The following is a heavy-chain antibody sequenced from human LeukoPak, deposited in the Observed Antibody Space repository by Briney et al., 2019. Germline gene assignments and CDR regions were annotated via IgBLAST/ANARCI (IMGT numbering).Heavy chain of an antibody. CDR3: AKFPGGPIVVVPTAPLDY. D-gene: IGHD2-2*01. J-gene: IGHJ4*02. V-gene: IGHV3-23*01. CDR1: GFIFSSFA. Sequence: GGSQRLSCVASGFIFSSFAMSWVRQAPGKGLEWVSGISGSGGSTYYTDSVKGRFTISRDKSKNTLYLQMNSLRAEDTAVYYCAKFPGGPIVVVPTAPLDYWGQGTLVTVSS. CDR2: ISGSGGST.